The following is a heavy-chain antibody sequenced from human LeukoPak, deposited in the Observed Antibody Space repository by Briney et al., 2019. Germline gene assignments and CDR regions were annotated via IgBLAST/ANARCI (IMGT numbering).Heavy chain of an antibody. CDR3: ARAGITMARGAEFDY. D-gene: IGHD3-10*01. V-gene: IGHV1-2*02. CDR1: GYTFTGYY. J-gene: IGHJ4*02. Sequence: GASVKVSCKASGYTFTGYYMHWVRQAPGQGLEWMGWINPNSGGTNYAQKFQGRVTMTRDTSISTAYMELSRLRSDDTAVYYCARAGITMARGAEFDYWGQGTLVTVSS. CDR2: INPNSGGT.